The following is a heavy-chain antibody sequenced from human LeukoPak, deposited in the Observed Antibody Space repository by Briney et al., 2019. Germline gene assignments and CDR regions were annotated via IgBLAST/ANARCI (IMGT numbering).Heavy chain of an antibody. J-gene: IGHJ4*02. CDR3: ARGLVRGVIRF. CDR1: GVSFSGYY. V-gene: IGHV4-34*01. D-gene: IGHD3-10*01. CDR2: INHSGST. Sequence: SETLSLTCAVYGVSFSGYYWSWIRQPPGKGLEWIGEINHSGSTNYNPSLKSRVTISVDTSKNQFSLKLSSVTAADTAVYYCARGLVRGVIRFWGQGTLVTVSS.